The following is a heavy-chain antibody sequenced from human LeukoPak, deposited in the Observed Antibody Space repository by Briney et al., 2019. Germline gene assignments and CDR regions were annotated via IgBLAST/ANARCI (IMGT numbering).Heavy chain of an antibody. J-gene: IGHJ4*02. Sequence: GESLQISCKGSGYSFPSYWIGWVRQMPGKGLEWMGIIYPGDSDTRYSPSFRGQVTISADKSISTAYLQWSSLNASDTAMYYCARWGSDGSFDYWGQGSLVIVSS. CDR2: IYPGDSDT. CDR3: ARWGSDGSFDY. D-gene: IGHD3-16*01. CDR1: GYSFPSYW. V-gene: IGHV5-51*01.